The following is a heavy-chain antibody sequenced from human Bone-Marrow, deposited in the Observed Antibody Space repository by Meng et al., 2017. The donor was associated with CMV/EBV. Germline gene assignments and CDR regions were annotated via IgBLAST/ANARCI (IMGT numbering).Heavy chain of an antibody. CDR2: IHSNGDA. CDR1: GASISGSH. J-gene: IGHJ4*02. V-gene: IGHV4-59*01. Sequence: SETLSLTCTVSGASISGSHWSWIRQPPGKGLEWIGYIHSNGDANYNSSLRSRATLSVDTSKNQFSLNLRSATAMDTAVYYCAKGGWSLNYWGQGVLVTFSS. D-gene: IGHD6-19*01. CDR3: AKGGWSLNY.